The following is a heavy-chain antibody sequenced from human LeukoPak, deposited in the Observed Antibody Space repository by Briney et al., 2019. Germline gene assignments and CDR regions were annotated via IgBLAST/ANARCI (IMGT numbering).Heavy chain of an antibody. CDR2: VYYSGNT. V-gene: IGHV4-59*01. D-gene: IGHD6-13*01. Sequence: SETLSLTCSVSGVSISNYYWTWIRQPPGKGLEWVGYVYYSGNTNYNPSLKSRVTISVDTSKKQLSLRLTSVTAAGTAVYYCARLYSSSWGTALGYWGQGTLVTVSS. J-gene: IGHJ4*02. CDR3: ARLYSSSWGTALGY. CDR1: GVSISNYY.